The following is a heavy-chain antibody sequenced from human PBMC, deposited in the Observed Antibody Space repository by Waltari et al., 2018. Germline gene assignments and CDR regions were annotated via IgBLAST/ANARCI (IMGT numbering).Heavy chain of an antibody. CDR1: GFTFSSSG. V-gene: IGHV3-33*01. D-gene: IGHD6-13*01. Sequence: QVQLVESGGGVVQPGRSLRLSCAASGFTFSSSGLHWVRQAPGTGLEWVAVIWYDGSNNDYADSVKGRFTISRDNSKNTLYLQMNSLRAEDTAVYYCARDFSSSWTFDYWGQGTLVTVSS. CDR2: IWYDGSNN. J-gene: IGHJ4*02. CDR3: ARDFSSSWTFDY.